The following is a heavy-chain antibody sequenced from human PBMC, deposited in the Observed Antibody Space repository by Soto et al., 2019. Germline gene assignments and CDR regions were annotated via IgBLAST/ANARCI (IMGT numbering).Heavy chain of an antibody. D-gene: IGHD1-1*01. Sequence: ASVKVSCKASGYTFTSYAMHWVRQAPGQRLEWMGWINAGNGNTKYSQKFQGRVTITRDTSASTAYMELSSLRSEDTAVYYCAREAQLEPPYDYYYYYYMDVWGKGTTVTVSS. CDR3: AREAQLEPPYDYYYYYYMDV. V-gene: IGHV1-3*01. CDR1: GYTFTSYA. CDR2: INAGNGNT. J-gene: IGHJ6*03.